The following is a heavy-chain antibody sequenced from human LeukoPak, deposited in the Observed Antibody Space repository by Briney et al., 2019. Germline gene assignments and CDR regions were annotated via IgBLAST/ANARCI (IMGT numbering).Heavy chain of an antibody. J-gene: IGHJ5*02. CDR1: GLTFSTYS. D-gene: IGHD1-14*01. CDR2: ISSDSGTI. V-gene: IGHV3-48*01. Sequence: GGPLRLSCGASGLTFSTYSMNWVRQAPGKGLEWVSYISSDSGTIYYADSVKGRFTISRDNAKNSLYLQMNSLRAEDTAVYYCARAAQPGFDPWGQGTLVTVSS. CDR3: ARAAQPGFDP.